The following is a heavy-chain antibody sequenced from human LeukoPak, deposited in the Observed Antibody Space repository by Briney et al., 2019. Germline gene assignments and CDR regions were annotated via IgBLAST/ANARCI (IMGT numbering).Heavy chain of an antibody. CDR1: GGPITSYY. V-gene: IGHV4-59*07. J-gene: IGHJ3*02. CDR2: MNYSGST. CDR3: ARPLSSSWYAVFDI. Sequence: PSATLSLTCSVSGGPITSYYWTWIRQPPGKGLEWIGYMNYSGSTNYHPALKGRVTISVDTSKNQCSLKLSSVSAADTAVYYCARPLSSSWYAVFDIWGQGTMVTVS. D-gene: IGHD6-13*01.